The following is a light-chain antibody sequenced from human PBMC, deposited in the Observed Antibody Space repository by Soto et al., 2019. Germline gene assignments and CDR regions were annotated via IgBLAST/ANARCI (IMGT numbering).Light chain of an antibody. Sequence: QSALTQPASVSGSPGQSITISCTGTSSDVGGYKYVSWYQQLPGKAPKCVIFDVSNRPSGVSTRFSGSKSGNTASLTISGLQAEDEADYYCFSYRSTSARDVFGTGTKLTVL. CDR2: DVS. CDR1: SSDVGGYKY. CDR3: FSYRSTSARDV. V-gene: IGLV2-14*01. J-gene: IGLJ1*01.